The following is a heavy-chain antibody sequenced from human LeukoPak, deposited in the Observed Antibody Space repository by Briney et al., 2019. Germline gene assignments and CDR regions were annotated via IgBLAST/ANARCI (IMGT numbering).Heavy chain of an antibody. Sequence: TSETLSLTCAVYGGSFSGYSWTWIRQPPGKGLEWIGEINHSGSTNYNPSLKSRVTISVDTPKNQFSLKLTSVTAADTAVYYCARQSIAARGYYYYMDVWGKGTTVTVSS. CDR1: GGSFSGYS. V-gene: IGHV4-34*01. D-gene: IGHD6-6*01. CDR3: ARQSIAARGYYYYMDV. J-gene: IGHJ6*03. CDR2: INHSGST.